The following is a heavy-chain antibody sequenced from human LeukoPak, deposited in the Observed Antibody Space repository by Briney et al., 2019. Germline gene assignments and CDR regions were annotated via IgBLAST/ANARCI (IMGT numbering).Heavy chain of an antibody. V-gene: IGHV3-74*01. D-gene: IGHD2-15*01. J-gene: IGHJ4*02. CDR1: GFTFNKYW. CDR3: ARADIFDY. CDR2: INSDGSET. Sequence: GSLRLSCAASGFTFNKYWMQWVHQAPGKGLVWVSHINSDGSETSYADSVKGRFTISRDNAKNTLYLQMNSLRAEDTAVYYCARADIFDYWGQGTLVTVSS.